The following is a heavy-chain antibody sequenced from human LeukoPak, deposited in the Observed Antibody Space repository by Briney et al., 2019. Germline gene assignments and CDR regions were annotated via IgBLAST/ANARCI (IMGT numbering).Heavy chain of an antibody. CDR2: ILYDGSNK. V-gene: IGHV3-30*03. CDR1: GFTFSSYG. D-gene: IGHD5-12*01. CDR3: ARVSGYDYSY. J-gene: IGHJ4*02. Sequence: GGSLRLSCAASGFTFSSYGMHWVRQAPGKGLEWVAVILYDGSNKYYADSVKGRFTISRDNSKNTLYLQTNSLRAEDTAVYYCARVSGYDYSYWGQGTLVTVSS.